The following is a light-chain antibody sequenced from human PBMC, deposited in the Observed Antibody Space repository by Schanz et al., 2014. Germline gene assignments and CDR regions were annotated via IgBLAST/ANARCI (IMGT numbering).Light chain of an antibody. Sequence: QSALTQPASVSGSPGQSITISCTGTSSDIGSYNYVSWYQQYPGEAPKLIIYDVTYRPSGVPDRFSGSKSGNTPSLTISGLQVEEEVVNYCPSYTTRGPPVFGGGPNLT. CDR1: SSDIGSYNY. CDR2: DVT. V-gene: IGLV2-14*01. J-gene: IGLJ3*02. CDR3: PSYTTRGPPV.